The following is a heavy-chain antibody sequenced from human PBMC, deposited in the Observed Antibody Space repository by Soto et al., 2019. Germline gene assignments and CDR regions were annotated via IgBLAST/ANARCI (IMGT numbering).Heavy chain of an antibody. D-gene: IGHD5-12*01. J-gene: IGHJ4*02. CDR2: ISYDGSNK. CDR3: ARDGLGYPPYYFDY. CDR1: GFTFSSYA. V-gene: IGHV3-30-3*01. Sequence: GGSLRLSCAASGFTFSSYAMHWVRQAPGKGLEWVAVISYDGSNKYYADSVKGRFTISRDNSKNTLYLQMNSLRAEDTAVYYCARDGLGYPPYYFDYWGQGTLVTVSS.